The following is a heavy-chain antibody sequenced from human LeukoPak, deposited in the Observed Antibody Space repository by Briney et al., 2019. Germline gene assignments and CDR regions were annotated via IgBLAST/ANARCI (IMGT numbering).Heavy chain of an antibody. V-gene: IGHV3-53*01. J-gene: IGHJ4*02. CDR2: IYGDGST. CDR3: AIGSYCSGGSCYPLFDY. D-gene: IGHD2-15*01. CDR1: GFTFSSYN. Sequence: GGSLRLSCAASGFTFSSYNINWVRQAPGKGLEWVSGIYGDGSTYYTKSVKGRFTISRDSSKNTLYLQMNSLRAEDTAVYYCAIGSYCSGGSCYPLFDYWGRGTLVTVSS.